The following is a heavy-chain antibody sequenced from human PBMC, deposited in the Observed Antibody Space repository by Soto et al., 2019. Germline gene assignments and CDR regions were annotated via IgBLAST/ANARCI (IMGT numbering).Heavy chain of an antibody. CDR3: ATDKKLVPPYAAFGI. D-gene: IGHD6-13*01. CDR1: VFTFTNYA. V-gene: IGHV3-23*01. J-gene: IGHJ3*02. Sequence: GGSLRLSCAASVFTFTNYAMTWVRQAPGKGLEWVSSVSDRGEKTYYADSVKGRFAISRDNSKNTLYLQMDGLRGEDSAVYYCATDKKLVPPYAAFGIWGQGNLVTVSS. CDR2: VSDRGEKT.